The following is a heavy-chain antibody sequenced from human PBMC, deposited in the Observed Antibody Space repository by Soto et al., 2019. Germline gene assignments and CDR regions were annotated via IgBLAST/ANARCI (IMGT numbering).Heavy chain of an antibody. V-gene: IGHV4-59*01. Sequence: SETLSLTCTVSGGSISSYYWSWIRQPPGKGLEWIGYIYYGGSTNSNPSLKSRVTMSVDTSNNQLSLKLTSVTAADTADYYCARGSVAARYNWRDRWGAGTLVT. CDR3: ARGSVAARYNWRDR. CDR2: IYYGGST. CDR1: GGSISSYY. D-gene: IGHD6-19*01. J-gene: IGHJ5*02.